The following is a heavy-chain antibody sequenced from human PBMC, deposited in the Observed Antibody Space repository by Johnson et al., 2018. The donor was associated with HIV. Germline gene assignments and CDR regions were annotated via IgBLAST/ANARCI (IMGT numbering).Heavy chain of an antibody. J-gene: IGHJ3*02. CDR3: ARDGGAVEMATRIIGGAFDI. CDR2: ISYDGSNK. D-gene: IGHD5-24*01. Sequence: QVQLVECGGGVVQPGRSLRLSCAASGFTFSSYAMHWVRQAPGKGLEWVAVISYDGSNKYYADSVKGRFTISRDNSKNTLYLQMNSLRAEDTAVYYCARDGGAVEMATRIIGGAFDIWGQGTMVTVSS. CDR1: GFTFSSYA. V-gene: IGHV3-30-3*01.